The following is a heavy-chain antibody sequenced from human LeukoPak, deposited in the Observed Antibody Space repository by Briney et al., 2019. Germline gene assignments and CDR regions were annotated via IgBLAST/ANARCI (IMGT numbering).Heavy chain of an antibody. D-gene: IGHD5-12*01. J-gene: IGHJ4*02. CDR2: IYYSGST. CDR1: GGSISSSSYY. V-gene: IGHV4-39*07. CDR3: ARVVSGYDHGDY. Sequence: PSETLSLTCTVSGGSISSSSYYWGWIRQPPGKGLEWIGSIYYSGSTYYNPSLKSRVTISVDTSKNQFSLKLSSVTAADTAVYYRARVVSGYDHGDYWGQGTLVTVSS.